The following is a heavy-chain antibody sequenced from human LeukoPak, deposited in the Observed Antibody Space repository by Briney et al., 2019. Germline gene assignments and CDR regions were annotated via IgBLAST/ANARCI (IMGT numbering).Heavy chain of an antibody. V-gene: IGHV4-59*01. J-gene: IGHJ4*02. CDR3: ARDNGRIFFDY. CDR1: GGSISSYY. D-gene: IGHD2-15*01. CDR2: IYYSGST. Sequence: SETLSLTCTVSGGSISSYYWSWIRQPPGKGLEWIGYIYYSGSTNYNPSLKSRVTISVDTSKNQFSLKLSSVTAADTAVYYCARDNGRIFFDYWGQGTLVTVSS.